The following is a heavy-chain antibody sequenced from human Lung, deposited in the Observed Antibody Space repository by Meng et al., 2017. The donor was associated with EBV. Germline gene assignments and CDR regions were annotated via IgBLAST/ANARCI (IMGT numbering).Heavy chain of an antibody. CDR1: GGSISSGGYY. CDR2: IYYSGST. J-gene: IGHJ2*01. D-gene: IGHD5-18*01. CDR3: ARVGWRQWSFDL. Sequence: LLEPGPAMVKTSKTLSLACTVSGGSISSGGYYRSWFRQHPEKVLEWIGYIYYSGSTYYNPSLKSLVTISVDTSKNQFSLKLSSVTAADTAMYYCARVGWRQWSFDLWGRGTLVTVSS. V-gene: IGHV4-31*01.